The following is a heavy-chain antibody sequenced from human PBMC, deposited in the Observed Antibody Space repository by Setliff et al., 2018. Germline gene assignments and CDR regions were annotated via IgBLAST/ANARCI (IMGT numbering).Heavy chain of an antibody. CDR3: FGAGTCSY. J-gene: IGHJ4*02. Sequence: QPGGSLRLSCVASGLTFSKNDMTWVRQAPGKGLEWVSAISGGGTNMDYADSVKGRFTISRDNSNSEVFLQMDSLRAEDTAVYYCFGAGTCSYWGQGTLVTVSS. V-gene: IGHV3-23*01. CDR1: GLTFSKND. CDR2: ISGGGTNM. D-gene: IGHD3-10*01.